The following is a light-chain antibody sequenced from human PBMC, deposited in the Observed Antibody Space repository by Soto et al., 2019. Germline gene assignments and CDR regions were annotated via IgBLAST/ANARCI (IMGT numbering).Light chain of an antibody. Sequence: DIVMTQSPDSLAVSLGERATINCKSSQTVLYSSNNKNYLAWYQQKSGQPPKVLIYWASTRESGVPDRFSGSGSGTDFTLTISSLQAEDVAVYYCQQYFSTPWTLGQGTKVEIK. CDR3: QQYFSTPWT. V-gene: IGKV4-1*01. CDR2: WAS. J-gene: IGKJ1*01. CDR1: QTVLYSSNNKNY.